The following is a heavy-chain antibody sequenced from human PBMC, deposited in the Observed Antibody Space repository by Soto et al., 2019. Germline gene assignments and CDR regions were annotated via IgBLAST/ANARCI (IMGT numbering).Heavy chain of an antibody. CDR1: GGTFSSYA. Sequence: SVKVSCKASGGTFSSYAISWVRQAPGQGLEWMGGIIPIFGTANYAQKFQGRVTITADKSTSTAYMELSSLRSEDTAVYYCARVRGYSYGDETYYSYWMYVWERESTVTVSS. V-gene: IGHV1-69*06. CDR3: ARVRGYSYGDETYYSYWMYV. D-gene: IGHD5-18*01. J-gene: IGHJ6*01. CDR2: IIPIFGTA.